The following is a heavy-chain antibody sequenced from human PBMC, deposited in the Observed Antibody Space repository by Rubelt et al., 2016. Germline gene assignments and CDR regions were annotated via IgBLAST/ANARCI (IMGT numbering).Heavy chain of an antibody. Sequence: SGAEVKKPGASVKVSCKVSGYTLTELSMHWVRQAPGKGLEWMGGFDPEDGETIYAQKFQGRVTMTEDTSTATAYMELSSLRSEDTAGYYCATRTVGYCSGGSRYSYYYGMDVWGRRTSVTVSS. D-gene: IGHD2-15*01. J-gene: IGHJ6*02. V-gene: IGHV1-24*01. CDR2: FDPEDGET. CDR1: GYTLTELS. CDR3: ATRTVGYCSGGSRYSYYYGMDV.